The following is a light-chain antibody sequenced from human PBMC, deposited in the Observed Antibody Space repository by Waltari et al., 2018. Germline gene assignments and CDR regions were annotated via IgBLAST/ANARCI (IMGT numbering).Light chain of an antibody. J-gene: IGKJ1*01. V-gene: IGKV4-1*01. Sequence: DIVMTQSPDSLAVSLGERATIKSKSSQSVLYSSNNKNYLAWYQQKPGQPPKLLIYWASTRESGVPDRFSGSGSGTDFTLTISSLQAEDVAVYYCQQYYSTPPTFGQGTKVEIK. CDR2: WAS. CDR3: QQYYSTPPT. CDR1: QSVLYSSNNKNY.